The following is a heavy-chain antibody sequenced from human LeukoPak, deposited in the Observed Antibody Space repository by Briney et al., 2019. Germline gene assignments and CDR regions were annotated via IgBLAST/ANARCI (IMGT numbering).Heavy chain of an antibody. V-gene: IGHV1-2*02. Sequence: ASVKVSCKASGYTFTGYYMHWVRQAPGQGLEWMGWINPNSGGTNYAQKFQGRVTMTRDTSISTAYTELSRLRSDDTAVYYCARARVVAAASELYYYYYMDVWGKGTTVTVSS. CDR1: GYTFTGYY. CDR3: ARARVVAAASELYYYYYMDV. D-gene: IGHD2-15*01. J-gene: IGHJ6*03. CDR2: INPNSGGT.